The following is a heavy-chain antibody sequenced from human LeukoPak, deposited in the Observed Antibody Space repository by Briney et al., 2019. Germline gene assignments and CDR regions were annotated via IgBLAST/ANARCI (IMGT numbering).Heavy chain of an antibody. D-gene: IGHD6-13*01. CDR3: AKARRISPAGTDWLDP. J-gene: IGHJ5*02. CDR1: GYSFTSYY. Sequence: ASVNVSCKASGYSFTSYYIHWVRQAPGQGREWMGWINPNSGGTKYAQTFQGRVTLTRDTSVTTAYMELSSLRSDDTAVYYCAKARRISPAGTDWLDPWGQGTLVTVSS. CDR2: INPNSGGT. V-gene: IGHV1-2*02.